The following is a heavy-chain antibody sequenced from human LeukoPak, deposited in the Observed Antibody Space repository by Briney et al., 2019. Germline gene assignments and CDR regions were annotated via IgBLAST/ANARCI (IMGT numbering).Heavy chain of an antibody. CDR3: ARDVGGGGGSYFDY. J-gene: IGHJ4*02. CDR1: GFTFSSYG. D-gene: IGHD1-26*01. V-gene: IGHV3-23*01. Sequence: PGGSLRLSCAASGFTFSSYGMSWVRQAPGKGLEWVSAISGSGGSTYYADSVKGRFTISRDNSKNTLYVQMNSLRPEDTALYYCARDVGGGGGSYFDYWGQGTLVTVSS. CDR2: ISGSGGST.